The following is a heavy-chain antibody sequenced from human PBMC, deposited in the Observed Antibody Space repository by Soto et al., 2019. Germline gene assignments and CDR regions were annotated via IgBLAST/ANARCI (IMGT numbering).Heavy chain of an antibody. CDR3: ARGRGLRFLEWLSHFDY. Sequence: ASVKVSCEASGYTFTSYGISWVRQAPGQGLEWMGWISAYNGNTNYAQKLQGRVTMTTDTSTSTAYMELRSLRSDDTAVYYCARGRGLRFLEWLSHFDYWGQGTLVTVSS. CDR2: ISAYNGNT. CDR1: GYTFTSYG. J-gene: IGHJ4*02. V-gene: IGHV1-18*04. D-gene: IGHD3-3*01.